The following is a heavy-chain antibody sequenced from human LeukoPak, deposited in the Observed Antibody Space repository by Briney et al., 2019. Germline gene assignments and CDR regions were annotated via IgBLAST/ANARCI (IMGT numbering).Heavy chain of an antibody. V-gene: IGHV4-39*07. CDR2: IYYSGST. CDR1: GGSISSSSYY. CDR3: ARDITWESL. D-gene: IGHD1-14*01. J-gene: IGHJ4*02. Sequence: SETLSLTCTVSGGSISSSSYYWGWVRQPPGKGLEWIGSIYYSGSTYYNPSLKSRVTIPVDTYKNQFSLKLSSVTAADTAVYYCARDITWESLWGQGTLVTVSS.